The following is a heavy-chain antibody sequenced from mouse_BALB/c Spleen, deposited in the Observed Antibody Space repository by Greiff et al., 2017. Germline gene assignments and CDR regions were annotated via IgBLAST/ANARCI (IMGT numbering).Heavy chain of an antibody. V-gene: IGHV5-9-4*01. CDR1: GFTFSSYA. CDR2: ISSGGSYT. Sequence: DVHLVESGGGLVKPGGSLKLSCAASGFTFSSYAMSWVRQSPEKRLEWVAEISSGGSYTYYPDTVTGRFTISRDNAKNTLYLEMSSLRSEDTAMYYCANGNYYAMDYWGQGTSVTVSS. CDR3: ANGNYYAMDY. D-gene: IGHD2-1*01. J-gene: IGHJ4*01.